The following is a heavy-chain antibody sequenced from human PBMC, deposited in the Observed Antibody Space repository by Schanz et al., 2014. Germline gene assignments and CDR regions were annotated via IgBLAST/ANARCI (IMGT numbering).Heavy chain of an antibody. CDR1: GLIFSNYV. J-gene: IGHJ4*02. CDR2: ISGSGGST. D-gene: IGHD5-12*01. Sequence: EVQLLESGGGLVQPGGSLKLSCAASGLIFSNYVMSWVRQVPGKGLEWVSAISGSGGSTYYADSVKGRFTISRDNSKNTLYLQMKSLRAEDTAVYYCARKVVATIGGYYDNWGQGTLVTVSS. CDR3: ARKVVATIGGYYDN. V-gene: IGHV3-23*01.